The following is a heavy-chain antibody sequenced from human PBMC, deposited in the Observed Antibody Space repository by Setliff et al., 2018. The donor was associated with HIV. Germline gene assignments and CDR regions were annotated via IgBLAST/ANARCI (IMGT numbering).Heavy chain of an antibody. J-gene: IGHJ3*02. V-gene: IGHV3-33*01. CDR3: ARDSYIQFAFDT. Sequence: GGSLRLSCAASGFTFGSYAMHWVRQAPGKGLEWVAVIWFDGSYGQYADSVKGRFTISRDNSKNMLYLQMNSLRGEDTAVYYCARDSYIQFAFDTWGQGTKVTV. CDR1: GFTFGSYA. CDR2: IWFDGSYG.